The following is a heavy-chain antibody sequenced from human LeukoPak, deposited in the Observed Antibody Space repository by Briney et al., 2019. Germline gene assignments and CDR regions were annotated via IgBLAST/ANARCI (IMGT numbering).Heavy chain of an antibody. D-gene: IGHD2-2*01. CDR3: ARGAQLPDAFDI. J-gene: IGHJ3*02. CDR1: GYTFTGYY. Sequence: ASVKVSCEASGYTFTGYYMHWVRQAPGKGLEWMGWINPNSGGTNYAQKFQGRVTMTRDTSISTAYMELSRLRSDDTAVYYCARGAQLPDAFDIWGQGTMVTVSS. V-gene: IGHV1-2*02. CDR2: INPNSGGT.